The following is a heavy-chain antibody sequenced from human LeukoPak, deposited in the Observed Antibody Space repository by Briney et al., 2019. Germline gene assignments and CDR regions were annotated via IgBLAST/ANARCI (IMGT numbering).Heavy chain of an antibody. CDR3: ARPSTGDYMDV. CDR2: IYYSGST. D-gene: IGHD2-2*01. V-gene: IGHV4-59*01. CDR1: GGSISSYY. Sequence: SETLSLTCTVSGGSISSYYWSWIRQPPGKGLEWIGYIYYSGSTNYNLSLKSRVTISVDTSKNQFSLKLSSVTAADTAVYYCARPSTGDYMDVWGKGTTVTVSS. J-gene: IGHJ6*03.